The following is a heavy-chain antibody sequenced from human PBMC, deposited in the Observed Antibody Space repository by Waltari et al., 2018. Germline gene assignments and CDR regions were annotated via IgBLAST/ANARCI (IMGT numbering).Heavy chain of an antibody. Sequence: EVQLVESGGGLGQPGRSLRLSCAASGFTFEDSAMHWVRQVPGKGLEWVSSISWNSYTRDYADSVKGRFTVSRDNAKNSLYLQMNSLRAEDTALYYCVKDSRGGIVVEYFDFWGQGTLVSVSS. J-gene: IGHJ4*02. V-gene: IGHV3-9*01. CDR2: ISWNSYTR. D-gene: IGHD2-21*01. CDR1: GFTFEDSA. CDR3: VKDSRGGIVVEYFDF.